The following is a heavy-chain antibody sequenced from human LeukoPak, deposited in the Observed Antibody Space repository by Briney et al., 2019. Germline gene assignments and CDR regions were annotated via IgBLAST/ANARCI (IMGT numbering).Heavy chain of an antibody. Sequence: KPSETLSLTCTVSGGSISSSSYYWGWIRQPPGKGLEWIGSIYYSGSTYYNPSLKSRVTISVDTSKNQFSLKLSSVTAADAAVYYCARDRDIVVVPAAIGAFDIWGQGTMVTVSS. V-gene: IGHV4-39*07. CDR3: ARDRDIVVVPAAIGAFDI. CDR1: GGSISSSSYY. J-gene: IGHJ3*02. CDR2: IYYSGST. D-gene: IGHD2-2*01.